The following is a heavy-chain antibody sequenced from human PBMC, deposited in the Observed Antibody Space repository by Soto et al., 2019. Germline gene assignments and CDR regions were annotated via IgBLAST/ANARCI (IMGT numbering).Heavy chain of an antibody. V-gene: IGHV1-2*04. CDR1: GYTFTGYY. CDR2: INPNSGGT. CDR3: ARALLDSSGYYSTFWFDP. Sequence: ASVKVSCKASGYTFTGYYTHWVRQAPGQGFEWVGWINPNSGGTNYAQKFQGWVTMTRDTSISTAYMELSRLRSDDTAVYYCARALLDSSGYYSTFWFDPWGQGTLVTVSS. D-gene: IGHD3-22*01. J-gene: IGHJ5*02.